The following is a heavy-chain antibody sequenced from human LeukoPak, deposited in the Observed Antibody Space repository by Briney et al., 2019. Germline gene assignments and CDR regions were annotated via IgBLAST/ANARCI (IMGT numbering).Heavy chain of an antibody. Sequence: GGSLRLSCAASGFTVSSSYMSWVRQAPGKGLEWVSVIYSGGSTYYAGSVKGRFTISRDNSKNTLYLQMNSLRAEDTAVYFCARAAYGALDYWGQGTLVTVSS. CDR1: GFTVSSSY. CDR2: IYSGGST. V-gene: IGHV3-53*01. D-gene: IGHD2-21*01. CDR3: ARAAYGALDY. J-gene: IGHJ4*02.